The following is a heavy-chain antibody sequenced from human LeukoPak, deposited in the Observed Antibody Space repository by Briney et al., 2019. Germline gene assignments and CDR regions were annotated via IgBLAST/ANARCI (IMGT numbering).Heavy chain of an antibody. J-gene: IGHJ4*02. V-gene: IGHV1-8*03. D-gene: IGHD1-26*01. CDR3: ARSGGGRGSYTVDY. Sequence: GASVKVSCKASGYTFTSYDINWVRQATGQGLEWMGWMNPNSGNTGYAQKFQGRVTITRNTSISTAYMELSSLRSGDTAVYYCARSGGGRGSYTVDYWGQGTLVTVSS. CDR2: MNPNSGNT. CDR1: GYTFTSYD.